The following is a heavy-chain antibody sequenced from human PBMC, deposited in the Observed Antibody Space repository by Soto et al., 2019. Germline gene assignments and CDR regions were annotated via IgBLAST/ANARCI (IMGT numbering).Heavy chain of an antibody. Sequence: SVKVSCKASGGTFSSYAISWVRQAPGQGLEWMGGIIPIFGTANYAQKFQGRVTITADESTSTAYMELSSLRSEDTAVYYCARDKTRAAAARWFDPWGQGTLVTVPQ. CDR2: IIPIFGTA. D-gene: IGHD6-13*01. CDR1: GGTFSSYA. J-gene: IGHJ5*02. V-gene: IGHV1-69*13. CDR3: ARDKTRAAAARWFDP.